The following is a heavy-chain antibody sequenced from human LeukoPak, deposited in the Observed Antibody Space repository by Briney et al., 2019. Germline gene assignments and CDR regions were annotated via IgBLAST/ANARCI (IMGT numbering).Heavy chain of an antibody. J-gene: IGHJ4*02. D-gene: IGHD4-17*01. CDR3: ARATGYGDYVADY. V-gene: IGHV1-69*04. CDR1: GGTFSSYA. Sequence: SVKVSCKASGGTFSSYAISWVRQAPGQGLEWMGRIIPILGIANYAQKFQGRVTITADKSTSTAYMELSSLRSEDTAVYYCARATGYGDYVADYWGQGTLVTVSS. CDR2: IIPILGIA.